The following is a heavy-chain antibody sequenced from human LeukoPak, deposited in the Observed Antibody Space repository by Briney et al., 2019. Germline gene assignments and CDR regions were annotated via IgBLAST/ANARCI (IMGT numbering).Heavy chain of an antibody. Sequence: SLRLSCAASGFTFDDYAMHWVRQAPGKGLEWVSGISWNSGSIGYADSVKGRFTISRDNAKNSLYLQMNSLRAEDTAVYYCARDWGFGSYGGSPDYWGQGTLVTVSS. CDR3: ARDWGFGSYGGSPDY. J-gene: IGHJ4*02. CDR2: ISWNSGSI. V-gene: IGHV3-9*01. D-gene: IGHD4-23*01. CDR1: GFTFDDYA.